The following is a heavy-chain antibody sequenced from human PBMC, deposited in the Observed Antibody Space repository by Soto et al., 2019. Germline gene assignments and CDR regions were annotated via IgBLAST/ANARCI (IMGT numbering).Heavy chain of an antibody. CDR1: GFTFSSYG. V-gene: IGHV3-30*18. Sequence: QVQLVESGGGVVQPGRSLRLSCAASGFTFSSYGMHWVRQAPGKGLEWVAVISYDGSNKYYADSVKGRFTISRDNSKNPLYLQMNSLRAEDTAVYYCAKDPGDDAFDIWGQGTMVTVSS. CDR2: ISYDGSNK. J-gene: IGHJ3*02. D-gene: IGHD1-1*01. CDR3: AKDPGDDAFDI.